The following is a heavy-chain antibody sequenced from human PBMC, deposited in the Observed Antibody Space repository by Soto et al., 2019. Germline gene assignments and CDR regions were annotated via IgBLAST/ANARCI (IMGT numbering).Heavy chain of an antibody. V-gene: IGHV6-1*01. J-gene: IGHJ6*02. CDR3: ARDTSDSSGWKDYYGMDV. CDR2: TYYRPMWYT. D-gene: IGHD6-19*01. CDR1: GDSVSSNSAA. Sequence: LSQTLSLTCAISGDSVSSNSAAWNWIRQSPSRGLEWLGRTYYRPMWYTDYAVSVKSRITINPDTSKNQFSLQLNSVTPEDTAVHYCARDTSDSSGWKDYYGMDVWGQGTTVTVSS.